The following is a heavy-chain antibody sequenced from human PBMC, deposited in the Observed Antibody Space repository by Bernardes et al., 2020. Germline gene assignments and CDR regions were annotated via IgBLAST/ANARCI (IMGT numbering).Heavy chain of an antibody. CDR1: GFTFSSQA. D-gene: IGHD4-17*01. CDR3: AGIRTTVTTKSLDY. V-gene: IGHV3-23*01. J-gene: IGHJ4*02. Sequence: GGSLRLSCAASGFTFSSQAMTWVRQAPGKGLEWVSSTSGSGGTTSYADSVEGRFTISRDNSRNTLYLQMNSLRAEDTAIYYCAGIRTTVTTKSLDYWGQGTSVTVSS. CDR2: TSGSGGTT.